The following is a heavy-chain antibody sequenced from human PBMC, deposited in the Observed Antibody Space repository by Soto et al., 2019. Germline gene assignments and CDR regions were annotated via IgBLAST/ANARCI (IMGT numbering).Heavy chain of an antibody. J-gene: IGHJ4*02. V-gene: IGHV4-34*01. Sequence: SETLSLSCAAYGGSLSGYFWSWIRQSPGKGLEWIGEINHSGRTKHKPSLKSRVTISIDTSKDPFSLRLGSVAAADSAVYYCALTMVRGVVAREFDYWGPGTLVTVSS. D-gene: IGHD3-10*01. CDR2: INHSGRT. CDR1: GGSLSGYF. CDR3: ALTMVRGVVAREFDY.